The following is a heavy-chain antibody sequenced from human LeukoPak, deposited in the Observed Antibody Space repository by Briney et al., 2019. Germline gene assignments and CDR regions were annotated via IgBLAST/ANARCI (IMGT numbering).Heavy chain of an antibody. CDR3: AREILYDSTGYYL. CDR2: IYHSGST. J-gene: IGHJ4*02. V-gene: IGHV4-38-2*02. Sequence: SETLSLTCTVSGYSISSGYYWGWIRQPPGKGLEWIGSIYHSGSTYYNPSLKSRITISLDTSKNQFSLNLRSVTAADTAVYYCAREILYDSTGYYLWGQGTLVTVSS. D-gene: IGHD3-22*01. CDR1: GYSISSGYY.